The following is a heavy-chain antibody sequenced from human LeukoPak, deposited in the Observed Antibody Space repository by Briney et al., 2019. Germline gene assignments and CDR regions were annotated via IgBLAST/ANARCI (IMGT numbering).Heavy chain of an antibody. V-gene: IGHV4-61*01. D-gene: IGHD6-13*01. Sequence: AETLSLTCTVSGGSVSSGSHYWSWIRQPPGKGLEWIGYVYYSGSTMYNPSLKSRVIISVDTSKNQFSLKLTSVTAADTAVYFCATYIVAARYLHYWGQGTLVTVSS. CDR3: ATYIVAARYLHY. J-gene: IGHJ4*02. CDR2: VYYSGST. CDR1: GGSVSSGSHY.